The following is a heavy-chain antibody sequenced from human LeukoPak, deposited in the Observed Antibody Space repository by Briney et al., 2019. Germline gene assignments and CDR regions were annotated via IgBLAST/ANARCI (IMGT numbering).Heavy chain of an antibody. CDR1: GGSISSGGYY. CDR3: ARGSAHNAFDI. D-gene: IGHD6-25*01. V-gene: IGHV4-31*03. CDR2: IYYSGST. J-gene: IGHJ3*02. Sequence: SQTLSLTCTVSGGSISSGGYYWSWIRQHPGKGLEWIGYIYYSGSTYYNPSLKSRVTISVDTSKNQFSLKLSSVTAADTTVYYCARGSAHNAFDIWGQGTMVTVSS.